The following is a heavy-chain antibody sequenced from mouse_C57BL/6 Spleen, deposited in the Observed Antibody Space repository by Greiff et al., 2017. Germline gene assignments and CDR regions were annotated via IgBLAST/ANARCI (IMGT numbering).Heavy chain of an antibody. CDR1: GYTFTSYW. D-gene: IGHD2-1*01. V-gene: IGHV1-53*01. CDR3: ARSRGNYEGYFDV. CDR2: INPSNGGT. J-gene: IGHJ1*03. Sequence: QVPLHQPWTYLFNPGSSLKLSCKASGYTFTSYWMHWVKQRPGQGLEWIGNINPSNGGTNYNEKFKSKATLTVDKSSSTAYMQLSSLTSEDSAVYYCARSRGNYEGYFDVWGTGTTVTVSS.